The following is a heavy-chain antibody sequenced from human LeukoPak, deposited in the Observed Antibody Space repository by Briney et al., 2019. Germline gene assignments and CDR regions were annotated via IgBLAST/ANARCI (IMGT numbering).Heavy chain of an antibody. V-gene: IGHV3-9*03. J-gene: IGHJ3*02. Sequence: GGSLRLSCAASGFTFDDYAMHCVRQAPGKGLEWGSGISWNSGSIGYAGSVKGRFTISRDNAKNSLYLQMNSLRAEDMALYYCAKDISRPIAAAGGAFDIWGQGTMVTVSS. CDR3: AKDISRPIAAAGGAFDI. CDR1: GFTFDDYA. D-gene: IGHD6-13*01. CDR2: ISWNSGSI.